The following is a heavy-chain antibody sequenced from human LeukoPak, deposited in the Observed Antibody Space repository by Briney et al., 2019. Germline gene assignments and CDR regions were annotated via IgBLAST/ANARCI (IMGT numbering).Heavy chain of an antibody. Sequence: KPSETLSLTCTVSAGSIRSSYWTWLRQPPGKGLEWIGFIYHSGSTNYNPSLRSRVTISVDTSKNQFSLNLTSVTAADTAVYYCARGGSSRLYYYFDYWGQGTLVTVSS. CDR3: ARGGSSRLYYYFDY. CDR1: AGSIRSSY. J-gene: IGHJ4*02. CDR2: IYHSGST. V-gene: IGHV4-59*13. D-gene: IGHD6-13*01.